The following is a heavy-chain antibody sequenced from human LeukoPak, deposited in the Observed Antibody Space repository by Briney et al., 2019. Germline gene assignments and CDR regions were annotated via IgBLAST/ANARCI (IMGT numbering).Heavy chain of an antibody. CDR3: ARGGAYYDFWSGYYDY. CDR1: GYTFTSYG. CDR2: ISAYNGNT. V-gene: IGHV1-18*01. D-gene: IGHD3-3*01. J-gene: IGHJ4*02. Sequence: ASVKVSCKASGYTFTSYGISWVRQAPGQGLEWMGWISAYNGNTNYAQKFQGRVTITRNTSISTAYMELSSLRSEDTAVYYCARGGAYYDFWSGYYDYWGQGTLVTVSS.